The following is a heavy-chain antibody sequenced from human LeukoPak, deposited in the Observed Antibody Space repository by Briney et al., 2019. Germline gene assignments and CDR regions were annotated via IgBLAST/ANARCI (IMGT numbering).Heavy chain of an antibody. J-gene: IGHJ6*02. CDR2: IYYSGST. Sequence: PSETLTLTCTVSGGSISSYYWSWIRQPPGKGLEWIGYIYYSGSTNYNPSLKSRVTIAVHTSKKQFSLKLDSVTAADTAVYYCAKHGGSRSSYGMVVWGQGTTVTVYS. V-gene: IGHV4-59*01. CDR3: AKHGGSRSSYGMVV. CDR1: GGSISSYY. D-gene: IGHD6-13*01.